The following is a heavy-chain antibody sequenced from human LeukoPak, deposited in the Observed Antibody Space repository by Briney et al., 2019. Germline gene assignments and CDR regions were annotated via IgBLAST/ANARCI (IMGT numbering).Heavy chain of an antibody. CDR2: INPNSGGT. V-gene: IGHV1-2*02. D-gene: IGHD6-19*01. CDR1: GYTFTGYY. Sequence: GASVKVSCKASGYTFTGYYMHWVRQAPGQGLEWMGWINPNSGGTNYAQKFQGRVTMTRDTSISTAYMELSRLRSDDTAVYYCAREKYSSGRGGWFDPWGQGTLVTVSS. CDR3: AREKYSSGRGGWFDP. J-gene: IGHJ5*02.